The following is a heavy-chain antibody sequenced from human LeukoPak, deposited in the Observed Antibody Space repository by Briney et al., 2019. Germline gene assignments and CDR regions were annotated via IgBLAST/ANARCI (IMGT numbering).Heavy chain of an antibody. CDR1: GFIFSDSG. D-gene: IGHD6-6*01. J-gene: IGHJ5*01. V-gene: IGHV3-7*01. CDR2: IKQDGSAK. CDR3: ARGSSVDS. Sequence: GGSLRLSCAASGFIFSDSGMHWVRQAPGKGLEWVANIKQDGSAKFYVDSVKGRFTISRDNVKNSLYLQMNSLTAEDTAGYYCARGSSVDSWGQGTLVIVSS.